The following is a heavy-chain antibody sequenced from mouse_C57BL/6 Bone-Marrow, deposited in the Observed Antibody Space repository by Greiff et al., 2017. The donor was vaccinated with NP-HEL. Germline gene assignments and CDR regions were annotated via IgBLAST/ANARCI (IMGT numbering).Heavy chain of an antibody. Sequence: VQLQQPGAALVKPGASVKLSCQASGSPFTSYWLPWVNQLPGQGLEWFGEFELFDSYTNFHQKFKGKATSTVATSSSTAYMQLSSLTSEDSAVYYCARDGYYLHWYFDVWCTGTTVTVSA. CDR3: ARDGYYLHWYFDV. V-gene: IGHV1-50*01. CDR2: FELFDSYT. J-gene: IGHJ1*03. D-gene: IGHD2-3*01. CDR1: GSPFTSYW.